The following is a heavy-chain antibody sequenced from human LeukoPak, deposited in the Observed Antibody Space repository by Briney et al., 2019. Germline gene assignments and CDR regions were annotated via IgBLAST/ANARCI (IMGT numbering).Heavy chain of an antibody. Sequence: GGSLRLSCGASGFTFSSFGMSWVRQAPGKGLEWVSAISGSGGSTYYADSVKGRFTISRDNSKNTLYLQMNSLRAEDTAVYYCARDCGYGSSPGFDYWGQGTLVTVSS. J-gene: IGHJ4*02. CDR2: ISGSGGST. CDR1: GFTFSSFG. V-gene: IGHV3-23*01. D-gene: IGHD3-10*01. CDR3: ARDCGYGSSPGFDY.